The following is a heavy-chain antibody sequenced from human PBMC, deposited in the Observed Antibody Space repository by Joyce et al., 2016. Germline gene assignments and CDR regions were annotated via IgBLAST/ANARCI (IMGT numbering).Heavy chain of an antibody. Sequence: QVQLVQSGAEVKKPGASVKVSCKASGYTFTRYYMHWVRQAHGQGLEWRGIISPSGGGTTYAQNCQGRVTMTRDTSTTTVYMELSSLRSEDTAVYYCARELVTTGPEGDYWGQGTLVTVSS. CDR1: GYTFTRYY. J-gene: IGHJ4*02. V-gene: IGHV1-46*01. CDR2: ISPSGGGT. CDR3: ARELVTTGPEGDY. D-gene: IGHD4-17*01.